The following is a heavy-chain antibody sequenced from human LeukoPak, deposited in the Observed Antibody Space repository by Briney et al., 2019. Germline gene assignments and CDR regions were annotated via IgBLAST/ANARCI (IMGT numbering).Heavy chain of an antibody. Sequence: SETLSLTCTVSGGSISTYYWSWIRQPPGKELEWIGYISYSGSTNYNPSLKSRVTISVDTSKNQFSLKLSSVTAADTAVYYCARGFDLDYWGQGTLVTVSS. CDR1: GGSISTYY. V-gene: IGHV4-59*01. J-gene: IGHJ4*02. CDR3: ARGFDLDY. CDR2: ISYSGST. D-gene: IGHD3-10*01.